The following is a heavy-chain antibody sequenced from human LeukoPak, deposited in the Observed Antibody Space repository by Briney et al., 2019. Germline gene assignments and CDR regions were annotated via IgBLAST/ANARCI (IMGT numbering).Heavy chain of an antibody. J-gene: IGHJ6*02. CDR2: IYYSGST. V-gene: IGHV4-39*07. CDR1: GGSISSSSYY. CDR3: ARGSSSYYYYGTDV. Sequence: SETLSLTCTVSGGSISSSSYYWGWIRQPPGKGLEWIGSIYYSGSTYYNPSLKSRVTISVDTSKNQFSLKLSSVTAADTAVYYCARGSSSYYYYGTDVWGQGTTVTVSS. D-gene: IGHD2-2*01.